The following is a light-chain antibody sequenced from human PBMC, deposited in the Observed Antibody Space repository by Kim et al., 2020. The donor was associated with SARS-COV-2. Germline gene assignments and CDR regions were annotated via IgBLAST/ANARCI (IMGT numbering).Light chain of an antibody. Sequence: QAVVTQEPSLTVSPGGTVTLTCASSSGTVTSGYYPNWFQQKPGQAPRALIHSTRNRHSWTPARFSGSLLGGKAVLTVSSVQPEDEAEYYCQLYYGGANLVFGGGTQLTVL. CDR3: QLYYGGANLV. CDR2: STR. CDR1: SGTVTSGYY. J-gene: IGLJ2*01. V-gene: IGLV7-43*01.